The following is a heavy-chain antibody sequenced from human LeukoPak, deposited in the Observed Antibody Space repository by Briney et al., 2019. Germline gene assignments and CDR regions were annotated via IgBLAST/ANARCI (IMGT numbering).Heavy chain of an antibody. V-gene: IGHV4-59*01. Sequence: PSETLSLTCTVSGGSISSYYWSWIRQPPGKGLEWIEYICYSGSTNYNPSLKSRVIISVDTSKNQSSLKLSSVTAADAAVYYCARAAVRGVVDYWGQGTLVTVSS. CDR3: ARAAVRGVVDY. D-gene: IGHD3-10*01. CDR2: ICYSGST. J-gene: IGHJ4*02. CDR1: GGSISSYY.